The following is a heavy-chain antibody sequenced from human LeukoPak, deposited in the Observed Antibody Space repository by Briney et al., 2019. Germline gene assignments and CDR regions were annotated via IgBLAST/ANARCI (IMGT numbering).Heavy chain of an antibody. D-gene: IGHD3-9*01. CDR1: GGSISSGGYY. CDR2: IYYSGST. J-gene: IGHJ5*02. CDR3: ARTFVSEDILTGYPINWFDP. V-gene: IGHV4-31*03. Sequence: SQTLSLTCTASGGSISSGGYYWSWIRQHPGKGLEWIGYIYYSGSTYYNPSLKSRVTISVDTSKNQFSLKLSSVTAADTAVYYCARTFVSEDILTGYPINWFDPWGQGTLVTVSS.